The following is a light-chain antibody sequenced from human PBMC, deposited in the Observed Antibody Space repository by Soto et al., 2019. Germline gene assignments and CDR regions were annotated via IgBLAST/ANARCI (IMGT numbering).Light chain of an antibody. CDR3: QHYHILPYS. Sequence: DIQMTQSPSSLSAFVGDRVSITCHASQDISNSVIWYQQKPGKAPKVLIFAASNFESGVPSRFSGSGSGTDFTFTISALQPEDIATYYCQHYHILPYSFGQGTDLEL. V-gene: IGKV1-33*01. CDR2: AAS. CDR1: QDISNS. J-gene: IGKJ2*01.